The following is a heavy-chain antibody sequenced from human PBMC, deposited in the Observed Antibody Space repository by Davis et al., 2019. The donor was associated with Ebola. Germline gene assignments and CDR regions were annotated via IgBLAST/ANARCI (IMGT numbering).Heavy chain of an antibody. J-gene: IGHJ4*02. Sequence: HTGGSLRLSCVASGFTFSNYWMFWVRQAPGEGLVWVSRISNDASVTTYADSVKGRFTISRDNAKNTLYLQMTSLTVDDTAVYYCARDQDGPGPTVDYWGQGALVTVSS. CDR1: GFTFSNYW. CDR3: ARDQDGPGPTVDY. D-gene: IGHD1-7*01. V-gene: IGHV3-74*01. CDR2: ISNDASVT.